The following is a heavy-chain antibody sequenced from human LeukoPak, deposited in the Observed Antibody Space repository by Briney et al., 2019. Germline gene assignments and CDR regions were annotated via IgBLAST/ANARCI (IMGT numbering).Heavy chain of an antibody. Sequence: SETLSLTCTVSGVSISSSNSYWGWIRQPPGKGLEWIGSIYYSGNTYYNASLKSQVSISIDTSKNQFSLKLSSVTAADTAVYYCARPTYYYDGSGYYRGHNWFDPWGQGTLVTVSS. D-gene: IGHD3-22*01. CDR2: IYYSGNT. CDR3: ARPTYYYDGSGYYRGHNWFDP. CDR1: GVSISSSNSY. V-gene: IGHV4-39*01. J-gene: IGHJ5*02.